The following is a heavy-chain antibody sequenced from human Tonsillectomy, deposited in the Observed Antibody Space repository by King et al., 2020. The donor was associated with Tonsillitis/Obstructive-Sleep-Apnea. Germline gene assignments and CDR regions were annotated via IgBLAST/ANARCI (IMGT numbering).Heavy chain of an antibody. CDR1: GFTFSSYS. D-gene: IGHD3-10*01. CDR2: ISSSSSYI. V-gene: IGHV3-21*01. Sequence: QLVQSGGGLVKPGGSLRLSCAASGFTFSSYSMNWVRQAPGKGLEWVSSISSSSSYIYYADSVKGRFTISRDNAKNSLYLQMNSRRAEDTALYYCAREGEEEFPRHYMDVRGKGTTVTVSS. J-gene: IGHJ6*03. CDR3: AREGEEEFPRHYMDV.